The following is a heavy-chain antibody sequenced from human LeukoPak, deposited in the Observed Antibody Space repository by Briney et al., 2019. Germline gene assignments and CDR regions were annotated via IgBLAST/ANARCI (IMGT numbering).Heavy chain of an antibody. Sequence: ASVKVSCKASGYTFTSYYMHWVRQAPGQGLEWMGIINPSGGSTSYAQKFQGRVTMTRDTSTSTVYMELSSLRSEDTAVYYCARDTVRNHEPDTSLLHWGQGTLVTVSS. CDR1: GYTFTSYY. D-gene: IGHD1-14*01. CDR2: INPSGGST. CDR3: ARDTVRNHEPDTSLLH. J-gene: IGHJ4*02. V-gene: IGHV1-46*01.